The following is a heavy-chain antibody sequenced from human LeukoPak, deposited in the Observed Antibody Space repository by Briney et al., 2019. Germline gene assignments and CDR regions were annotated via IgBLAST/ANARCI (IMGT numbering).Heavy chain of an antibody. V-gene: IGHV1-2*02. J-gene: IGHJ4*02. CDR2: INPNSGGT. Sequence: ASVKVSCKASGYTFTGYYMHWVRQAPGQGLEWMGWINPNSGGTNYAQKFQGRVTMTRDTSISTAYMELSRLRSDDTAVYYCVKDRGYCTGGNCYRFFDSWGQGALVTVSS. D-gene: IGHD2-8*02. CDR3: VKDRGYCTGGNCYRFFDS. CDR1: GYTFTGYY.